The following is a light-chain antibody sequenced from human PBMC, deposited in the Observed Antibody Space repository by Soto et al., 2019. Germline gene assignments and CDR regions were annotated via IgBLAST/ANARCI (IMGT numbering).Light chain of an antibody. Sequence: EIMMTQSSCLLACXSXXXXAXXXRASQSVNSNLAWYQQKPGQAPRLXIYGASTRATGIPASFIGNGSGTEFTLTASSLQPEDFAVYYCQQYNNWPFTFGPGTKVDIK. CDR1: QSVNSN. CDR2: GAS. V-gene: IGKV3-15*01. J-gene: IGKJ3*01. CDR3: QQYNNWPFT.